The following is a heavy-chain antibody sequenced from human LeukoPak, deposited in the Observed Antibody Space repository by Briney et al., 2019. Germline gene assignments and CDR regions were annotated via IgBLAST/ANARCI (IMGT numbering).Heavy chain of an antibody. CDR2: YYSIYYSGST. CDR3: ARVFRGVVTSNRFDP. J-gene: IGHJ5*02. CDR1: GGSISFNSYY. Sequence: AETLSLTCTVSGGSISFNSYYWGWIRQPPGKGLEWIGSIYYSIYYSGSTYYSPSLKSRFTMSVDTSKNQLSLKMRSVTAADTAIYYCARVFRGVVTSNRFDPWGQGSLVTVSS. D-gene: IGHD2-21*02. V-gene: IGHV4-39*07.